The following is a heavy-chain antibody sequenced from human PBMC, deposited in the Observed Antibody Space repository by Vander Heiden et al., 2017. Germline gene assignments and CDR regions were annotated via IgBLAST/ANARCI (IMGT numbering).Heavy chain of an antibody. Sequence: EVQLLEFGGGLGQPGGSLRVCCAASGFPFGGHAMHWASQAPGKGLEWVSTVSGSGSHTYYADSVKGRFAISRDNSKNTLYLQMNNLRAEDTALYHCTKDLPGYYRPADYWGQGTMVTVSS. CDR1: GFPFGGHA. CDR3: TKDLPGYYRPADY. D-gene: IGHD3-9*01. J-gene: IGHJ4*02. V-gene: IGHV3-23*01. CDR2: VSGSGSHT.